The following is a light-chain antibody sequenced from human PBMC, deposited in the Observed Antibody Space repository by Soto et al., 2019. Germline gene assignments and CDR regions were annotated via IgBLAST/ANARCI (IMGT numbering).Light chain of an antibody. CDR1: QSVSSN. CDR3: QQYNNWPPWT. CDR2: GAY. J-gene: IGKJ2*02. V-gene: IGKV3-15*01. Sequence: EIVMTQSPATLSVSPGERATLSCRASQSVSSNLAWYQKKPGQAPRLLIYGAYTRPTGIPARFSGSVSGTEFTLTISSLQSEDFAVYYCQQYNNWPPWTFGQGTKLEIK.